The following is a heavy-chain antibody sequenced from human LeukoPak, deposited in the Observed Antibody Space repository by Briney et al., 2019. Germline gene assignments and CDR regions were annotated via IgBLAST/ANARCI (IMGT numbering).Heavy chain of an antibody. CDR1: GFTFSSYW. Sequence: QTGGSLSLSCAASGFTFSSYWMHWVRQGPGTGLVWVSRINKDGSSTSYADSVKGRFTTSRDNAKNTLYLQMNSLRAEDTAVYYCARGAYCGGDCYRNAFDIWGQGTMVTVSS. CDR2: INKDGSST. J-gene: IGHJ3*02. V-gene: IGHV3-74*01. CDR3: ARGAYCGGDCYRNAFDI. D-gene: IGHD2-21*02.